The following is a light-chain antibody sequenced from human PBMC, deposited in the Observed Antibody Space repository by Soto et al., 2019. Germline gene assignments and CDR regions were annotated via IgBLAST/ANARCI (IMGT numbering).Light chain of an antibody. CDR1: SSDVGGYNY. CDR3: SSYSSSSTPYV. J-gene: IGLJ1*01. CDR2: DVS. V-gene: IGLV2-14*01. Sequence: QSALTQPASVSGSPGQSITISCTGTSSDVGGYNYVSWYQQHPGKAPKLMIYDVSNRPSGVSNRFSGSKSGNTASLTISGLQAEDEADYYCSSYSSSSTPYVFGTVTKLTV.